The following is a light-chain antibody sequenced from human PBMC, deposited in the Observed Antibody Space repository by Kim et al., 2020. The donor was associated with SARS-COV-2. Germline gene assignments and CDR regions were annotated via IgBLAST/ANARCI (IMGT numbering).Light chain of an antibody. V-gene: IGKV3-20*01. CDR1: QSVNSNY. J-gene: IGKJ4*01. CDR2: AAS. CDR3: QQYGSSLALT. Sequence: PGERATRSCRASQSVNSNYLAWYQQKPGQAPRLLIYAASSRATGIPDRFSGSGSGTDFTLTISRLEPEDFALFYCQQYGSSLALTFGGGTKVDIK.